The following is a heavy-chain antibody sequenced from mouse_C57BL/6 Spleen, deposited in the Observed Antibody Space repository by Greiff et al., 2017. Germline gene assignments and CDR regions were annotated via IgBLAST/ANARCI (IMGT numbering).Heavy chain of an antibody. CDR1: GFTFSSYA. D-gene: IGHD2-1*01. CDR2: ISDSGSYT. J-gene: IGHJ3*01. V-gene: IGHV5-4*01. CDR3: ARDNYFAD. Sequence: EVKLVESGGGLVKPGGSLKLSCAASGFTFSSYAMPWVRQTPVQRLEWVATISDSGSYTYYPDNVKGRFTISRDNAKNNLYLPMSHLKAEDAAMYYCARDNYFADWGQGTLVTVSA.